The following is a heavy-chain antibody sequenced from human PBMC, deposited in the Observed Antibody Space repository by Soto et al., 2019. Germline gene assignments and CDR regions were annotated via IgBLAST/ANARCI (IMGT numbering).Heavy chain of an antibody. J-gene: IGHJ4*02. Sequence: PSETLSLTCAVYGGSFSGYYWSWIRQPPGKGLEWIGEINHSGSTKYNPSLKSRVTISVDTSKNQFSLKLSSVTAADTAVYYCARLMVRGAMTGIDYWGQGTLVTVSS. CDR1: GGSFSGYY. CDR3: ARLMVRGAMTGIDY. CDR2: INHSGST. V-gene: IGHV4-34*01. D-gene: IGHD3-10*01.